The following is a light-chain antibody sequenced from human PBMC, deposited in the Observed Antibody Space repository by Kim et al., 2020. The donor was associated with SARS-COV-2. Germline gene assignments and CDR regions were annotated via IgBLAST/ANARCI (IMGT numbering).Light chain of an antibody. Sequence: SPGQTASIACSGDKMGDKYACWYQQKPGQSPVLVIYRDSTRPSRMPERFSGSNSGNTATLTISGTRAMDEADYYCQAWDSSTVVFGGGTQLTVL. V-gene: IGLV3-1*01. CDR2: RDS. CDR3: QAWDSSTVV. J-gene: IGLJ2*01. CDR1: KMGDKY.